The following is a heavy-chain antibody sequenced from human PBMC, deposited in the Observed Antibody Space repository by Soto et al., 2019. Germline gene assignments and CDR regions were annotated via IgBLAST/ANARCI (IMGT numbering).Heavy chain of an antibody. CDR3: ARDHHLVLRYFDWLLSPSDY. V-gene: IGHV1-18*04. J-gene: IGHJ4*02. D-gene: IGHD3-9*01. Sequence: QVQLVQSGAEVKKPGASVKVSCKASGYTFTSYGISWVRQAPGQGLEWMGWISAYNGNTNYAQKLQGRVTMTTDTSTSTAYMELRSLRSDDTAVYYCARDHHLVLRYFDWLLSPSDYWGPGTLVTVSS. CDR2: ISAYNGNT. CDR1: GYTFTSYG.